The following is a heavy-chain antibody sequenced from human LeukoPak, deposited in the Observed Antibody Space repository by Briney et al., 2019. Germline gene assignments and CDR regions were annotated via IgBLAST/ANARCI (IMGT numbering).Heavy chain of an antibody. CDR3: AREGYSSSWHAFDI. CDR2: IYSGGST. V-gene: IGHV3-66*01. CDR1: GLPFSTFW. D-gene: IGHD6-13*01. Sequence: GSLRLSCAASGLPFSTFWMSWVRQAPGKGLEWVSVIYSGGSTYYADSVKGRFTISRDNSKNTLYLQMNSLRAEDTAVYYCAREGYSSSWHAFDIWGQGTMVTVSS. J-gene: IGHJ3*02.